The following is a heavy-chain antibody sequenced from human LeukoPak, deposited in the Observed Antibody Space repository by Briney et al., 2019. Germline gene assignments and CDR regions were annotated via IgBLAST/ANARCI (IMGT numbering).Heavy chain of an antibody. J-gene: IGHJ4*02. CDR2: IYHRGST. CDR1: GGSISIYF. Sequence: SETLSLACTVSGGSISIYFWSWIRQPPGKGLEWIGYIYHRGSTDYNPSLKSRVTISVDTSKNQFSLKLSSVTAADTAVYYCARQRYCGGDCYRDFDYWGRGTLVTVSS. D-gene: IGHD2-21*02. CDR3: ARQRYCGGDCYRDFDY. V-gene: IGHV4-59*08.